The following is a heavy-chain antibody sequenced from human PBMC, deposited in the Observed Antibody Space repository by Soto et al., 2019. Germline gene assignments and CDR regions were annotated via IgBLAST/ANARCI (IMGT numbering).Heavy chain of an antibody. V-gene: IGHV6-1*01. D-gene: IGHD3-10*01. Sequence: SQTLSLSCASSGDSVSSTRAAWNWLRQSPSRGLXXLGRTYXRXXXXXXYALSVKSRITINADTPENKFSLHLYSVTPEDTAVYYCTGITSFRGMDVWGEGTPVTVS. CDR1: GDSVSSTRAA. J-gene: IGHJ6*02. CDR3: TGITSFRGMDV. CDR2: TYXRXXXXX.